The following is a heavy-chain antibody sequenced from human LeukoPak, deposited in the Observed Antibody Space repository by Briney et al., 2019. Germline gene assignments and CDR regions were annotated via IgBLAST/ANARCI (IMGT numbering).Heavy chain of an antibody. D-gene: IGHD1-26*01. CDR3: ASYPPTIGNAFDI. Sequence: SQTLSLTCTVSGGSISSGDYYWSWIRQPPGKGLEWIGYIYYSGSTYYNPSLKSRVTISVDTSKNQFSLKLSSVTAVDTAVYYCASYPPTIGNAFDIWGQGTMVTVSS. V-gene: IGHV4-30-4*01. CDR2: IYYSGST. J-gene: IGHJ3*02. CDR1: GGSISSGDYY.